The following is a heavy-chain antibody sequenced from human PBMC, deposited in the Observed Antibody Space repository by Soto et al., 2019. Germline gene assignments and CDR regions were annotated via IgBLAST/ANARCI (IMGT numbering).Heavy chain of an antibody. Sequence: EVKLVESGGALVQPGGSLRLSCTASGFDFSGSEMNWFRQAAGKRLEWVAYITGSGGVTFHADSVKGRFSISRDNAKNSLFLDMSDLTADDTGVYYCATVAPFILGSPFWCQGTLVTVSS. CDR1: GFDFSGSE. D-gene: IGHD2-21*01. V-gene: IGHV3-48*03. CDR2: ITGSGGVT. CDR3: ATVAPFILGSPF. J-gene: IGHJ4*02.